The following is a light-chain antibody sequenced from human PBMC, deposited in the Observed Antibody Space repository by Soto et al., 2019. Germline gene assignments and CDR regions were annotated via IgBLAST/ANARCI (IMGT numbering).Light chain of an antibody. J-gene: IGLJ1*01. CDR3: SSYTTSYTYV. CDR1: SSDVGTYKY. Sequence: QSVLTQPASVSGSPGQSITISCTGTSSDVGTYKYVSWYQQHPGKAPKLMIFEVSYRPSGVSNRFSGSKSGNTASLTISGLQAEDEADYYCSSYTTSYTYVFGTGTKLTVL. CDR2: EVS. V-gene: IGLV2-14*01.